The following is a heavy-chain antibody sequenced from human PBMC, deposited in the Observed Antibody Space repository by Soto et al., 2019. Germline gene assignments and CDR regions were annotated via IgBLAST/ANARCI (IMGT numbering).Heavy chain of an antibody. D-gene: IGHD3-16*01. J-gene: IGHJ6*02. Sequence: GESLKISCLGSGYSFTTYWIGWVRQMPGKGLEWMGIIYPGNSDIRYIPSFQGQVTISADKSISTAYLKWSGLKASDTAMYYCARLGIWSYGMDVWGQGTTVTVSS. CDR2: IYPGNSDI. CDR1: GYSFTTYW. V-gene: IGHV5-51*01. CDR3: ARLGIWSYGMDV.